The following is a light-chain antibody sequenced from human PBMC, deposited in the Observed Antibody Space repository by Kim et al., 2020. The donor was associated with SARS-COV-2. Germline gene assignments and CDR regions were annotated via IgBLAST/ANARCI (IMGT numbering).Light chain of an antibody. V-gene: IGKV1-12*01. CDR2: AAS. Sequence: DILMTQSPSSVSASVGDTVTITCRASQGISSWLVWYQHKPGKAPQLLIYAASNLQSGVPSRFSGSGSGTDFTLTINSLQPEDFATYFCQQANSFPYTFGQGTKLE. J-gene: IGKJ2*01. CDR3: QQANSFPYT. CDR1: QGISSW.